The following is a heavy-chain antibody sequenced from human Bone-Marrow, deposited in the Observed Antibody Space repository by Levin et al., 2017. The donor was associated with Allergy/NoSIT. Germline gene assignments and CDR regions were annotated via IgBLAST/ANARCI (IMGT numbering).Heavy chain of an antibody. D-gene: IGHD3-10*01. CDR3: AKVVPYGSGTYAHDY. Sequence: PGGSLRLSCAASGFPFSIYGMHWLRQAPGKGLEWVAVIANDGTYKHYADSVKGRFIISRDNSKNTLYLQMNSLRPDDTAVYYCAKVVPYGSGTYAHDYWGQGTLVTVSS. V-gene: IGHV3-30*18. CDR1: GFPFSIYG. CDR2: IANDGTYK. J-gene: IGHJ4*02.